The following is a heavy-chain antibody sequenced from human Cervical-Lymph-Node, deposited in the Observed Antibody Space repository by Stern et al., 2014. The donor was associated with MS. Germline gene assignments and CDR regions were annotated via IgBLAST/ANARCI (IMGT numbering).Heavy chain of an antibody. CDR3: AMEPGVGVAVTAYFQH. D-gene: IGHD1-26*01. J-gene: IGHJ1*01. CDR1: GGNFSNFA. CDR2: IIPIFATA. V-gene: IGHV1-69*01. Sequence: VQLGQSGAEVKEPGSSAKVSCKASGGNFSNFAISWVRQAPGQGLEWMGGIIPIFATAQYADYFQGRVTITADESTNTAYVELTSLSSDDTAVYYCAMEPGVGVAVTAYFQHWGQGTLVTVSS.